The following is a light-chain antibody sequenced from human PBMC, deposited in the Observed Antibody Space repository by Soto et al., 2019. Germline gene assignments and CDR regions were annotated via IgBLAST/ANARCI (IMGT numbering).Light chain of an antibody. CDR2: QVS. Sequence: DVVMTQSPPSLPVTLGQPASISCRSSQSLLYTDGFTYLSWFQQRPGQSPRRLLSQVSNRDSGVPDRFSGSGSGTDFTLKISSVEADDVAVYYCMQNTHWPITFGQGTRLEI. CDR1: QSLLYTDGFTY. V-gene: IGKV2-30*01. CDR3: MQNTHWPIT. J-gene: IGKJ5*01.